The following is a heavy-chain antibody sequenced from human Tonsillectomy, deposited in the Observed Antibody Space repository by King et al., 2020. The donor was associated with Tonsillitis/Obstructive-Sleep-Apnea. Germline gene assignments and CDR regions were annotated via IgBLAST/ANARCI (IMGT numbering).Heavy chain of an antibody. V-gene: IGHV3-48*03. CDR3: AIAEYYDSSGYTFDY. J-gene: IGHJ4*02. D-gene: IGHD3-22*01. CDR2: ISSIGSTI. CDR1: GFTFRTYE. Sequence: VQLVESGGGLVQPGGSLRLSCAASGFTFRTYEMNWVRQAPGKGLEWVSYISSIGSTIYYADSVKGRFTISRENAKNSLYMQMNSLRAEDTDVYYCAIAEYYDSSGYTFDYWGQGTLVTVSS.